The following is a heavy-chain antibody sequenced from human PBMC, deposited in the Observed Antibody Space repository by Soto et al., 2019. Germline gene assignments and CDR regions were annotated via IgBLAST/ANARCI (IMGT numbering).Heavy chain of an antibody. Sequence: QVQLQESGPGLVKPSQTLSLTCTVSGGSISSGGYYWSWIRQHPGKGLEWIGYIYYSGSTYYNPSLKVRVTISVDTSKNRFSLKRSSVTAADTAVYYCARDATYYYVSSGYGDYYYGMDVWGQGTTVTVSS. J-gene: IGHJ6*02. CDR3: ARDATYYYVSSGYGDYYYGMDV. CDR1: GGSISSGGYY. D-gene: IGHD3-22*01. CDR2: IYYSGST. V-gene: IGHV4-31*03.